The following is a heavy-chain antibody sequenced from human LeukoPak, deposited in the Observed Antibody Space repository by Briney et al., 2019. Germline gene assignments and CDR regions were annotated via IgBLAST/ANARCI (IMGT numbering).Heavy chain of an antibody. V-gene: IGHV4-39*01. Sequence: GSLRLSCAASGFTFSSYAMCWVRQAPGKGLEWIGSIYYSGSTYYNPSLKSRVTISVDTSKNQFSLKLSSVTAADTAVYYCARHRAVGYCSSTSCYPRFNWFDPWGQGTLVTVSS. CDR1: GFTFSSYA. CDR3: ARHRAVGYCSSTSCYPRFNWFDP. D-gene: IGHD2-2*01. CDR2: IYYSGST. J-gene: IGHJ5*02.